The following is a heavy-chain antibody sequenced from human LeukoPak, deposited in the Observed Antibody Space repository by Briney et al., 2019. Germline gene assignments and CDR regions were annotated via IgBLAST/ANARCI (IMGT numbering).Heavy chain of an antibody. V-gene: IGHV1-2*02. CDR3: ASRNTMIVVDDAFDI. J-gene: IGHJ3*02. CDR1: GYTFTGYY. CDR2: MNPNSGNT. Sequence: ASVKVSCKASGYTFTGYYMHWVRQATGQGLEWMGWMNPNSGNTGYAQKFQGRVTMTRDTSISTAYMELSRLRSDDTAVYYCASRNTMIVVDDAFDIWGQGTMVTVSS. D-gene: IGHD3-22*01.